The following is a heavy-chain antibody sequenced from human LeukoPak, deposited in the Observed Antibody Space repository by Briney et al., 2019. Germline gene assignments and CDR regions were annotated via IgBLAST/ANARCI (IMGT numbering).Heavy chain of an antibody. Sequence: GESLKISGKGSGYNFATYWIGWVRHMPGKGLEWMGIIYPGDSDTTYSPSVQGHATISADKSIATAYLQWSLRASDTAIYYCARRHSSSWSFDYWGQGSLVTVSS. D-gene: IGHD6-13*01. CDR2: IYPGDSDT. CDR3: ARRHSSSWSFDY. CDR1: GYNFATYW. J-gene: IGHJ4*02. V-gene: IGHV5-51*01.